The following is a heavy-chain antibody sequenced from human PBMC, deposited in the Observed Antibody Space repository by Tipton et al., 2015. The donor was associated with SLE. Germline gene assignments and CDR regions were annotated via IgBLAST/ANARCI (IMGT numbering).Heavy chain of an antibody. CDR2: IYYSGST. CDR1: GGSISSSSYY. V-gene: IGHV4-39*01. CDR3: ARHGLAVAGTDLSYYFDY. Sequence: TLSLTCTVSGGSISSSSYYWGWIRQPPGKGLEWIGSIYYSGSTYYNPSLKSRVTISVDTSKNRFSLKLSSVTAADTAVYYCARHGLAVAGTDLSYYFDYWGQGTLVTVSS. J-gene: IGHJ4*02. D-gene: IGHD6-19*01.